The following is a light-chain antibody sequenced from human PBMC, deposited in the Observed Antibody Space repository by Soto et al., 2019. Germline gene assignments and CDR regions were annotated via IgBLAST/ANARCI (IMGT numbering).Light chain of an antibody. J-gene: IGKJ1*01. CDR2: GAS. V-gene: IGKV3-20*01. CDR1: QSISSSY. CDR3: QQYINLWT. Sequence: IVLTQSPGTLSLSPGERATLTCRASQSISSSYLAWYQQKPGQAPRLLIHGASSRATGIPDRFSGSGPGTEFTLTISSLQSEDFAVYYCQQYINLWTFGQVNKVDIK.